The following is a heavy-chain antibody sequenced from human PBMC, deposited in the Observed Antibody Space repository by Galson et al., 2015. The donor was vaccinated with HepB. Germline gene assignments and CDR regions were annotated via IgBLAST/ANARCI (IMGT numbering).Heavy chain of an antibody. CDR3: TGGPGWNGHSRRARDI. CDR2: TRNKANSFTT. D-gene: IGHD4-23*01. CDR1: GFTLSDYY. V-gene: IGHV3-72*01. J-gene: IGHJ6*04. Sequence: SLRLSCAASGFTLSDYYMDWVRQAPEKGLEWVGRTRNKANSFTTEYAASVKGRFTISRDDSKNSLYLQMNSLKTEDTAVYYCTGGPGWNGHSRRARDIWGKGTTVPVPS.